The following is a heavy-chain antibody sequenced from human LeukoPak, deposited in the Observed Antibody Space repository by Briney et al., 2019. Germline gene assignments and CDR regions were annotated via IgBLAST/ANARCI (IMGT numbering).Heavy chain of an antibody. Sequence: SGGSLRLSCAASGFTFSSYAMSWVRQAPGKGLEWISYISSSGNTIYYADSVKGRYTISRDTGENSIYLQMNSLRAEDTAVYYCARGAELWELIGAGGPDYWGQGTLVTVSS. CDR1: GFTFSSYA. D-gene: IGHD1-26*01. V-gene: IGHV3-48*01. CDR3: ARGAELWELIGAGGPDY. J-gene: IGHJ4*02. CDR2: ISSSGNTI.